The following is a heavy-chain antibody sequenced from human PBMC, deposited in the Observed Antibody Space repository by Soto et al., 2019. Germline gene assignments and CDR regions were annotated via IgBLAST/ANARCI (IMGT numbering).Heavy chain of an antibody. CDR1: GGSISGSNW. CDR3: ASSPHDYGDELDY. CDR2: IYHSGST. D-gene: IGHD4-17*01. Sequence: SETLSLTCAVSGGSISGSNWWSWVRQPPGKGLEWIGEIYHSGSTNYSPSLKSRVTISVDKSKNQFSLKLSSVTAADTAVYYCASSPHDYGDELDYWGQGTPVTVSS. J-gene: IGHJ4*02. V-gene: IGHV4-4*02.